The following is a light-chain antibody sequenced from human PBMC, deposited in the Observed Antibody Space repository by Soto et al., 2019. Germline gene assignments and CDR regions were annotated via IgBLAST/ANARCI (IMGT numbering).Light chain of an antibody. CDR1: QNINTY. CDR2: GAT. Sequence: DIQMTQSPSSLSASVGDRVTITCRASQNINTYLNWYQQKPGRAPKLLIYGATSLQSGVPSRFSGSGFGTDFTLTIASLRPEDFATYYCQQSFSTFWSFGQGTNLEIK. CDR3: QQSFSTFWS. J-gene: IGKJ2*01. V-gene: IGKV1-39*01.